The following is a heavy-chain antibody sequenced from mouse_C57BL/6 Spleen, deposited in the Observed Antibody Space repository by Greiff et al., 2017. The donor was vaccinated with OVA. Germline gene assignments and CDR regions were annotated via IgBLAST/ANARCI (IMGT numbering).Heavy chain of an antibody. J-gene: IGHJ3*01. CDR3: ARGQTAQAKEFAY. CDR2: IWTGGGT. Sequence: VQGVESGPGLVAPSQSLSITCTVSGFSLTSYAISWVRQPPGKGLEWLGVIWTGGGTNYNSALKSSLSISKDNSKSQVFLKMNSLQTDDTARYYCARGQTAQAKEFAYWGQGTLVTVSA. CDR1: GFSLTSYA. V-gene: IGHV2-9-1*01. D-gene: IGHD3-2*02.